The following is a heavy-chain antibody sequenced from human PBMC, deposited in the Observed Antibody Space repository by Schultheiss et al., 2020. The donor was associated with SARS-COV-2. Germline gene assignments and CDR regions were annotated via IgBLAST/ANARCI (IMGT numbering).Heavy chain of an antibody. Sequence: GGSLRLSCAASGFTFGTYNMHWVRQAPEKGLEWVAVIWYDGSNKYYTDSVKGRFTISRDNSKNTLYLQMNSLRAEDTAIYYCARDSTYCSGDCSFNYWGQGTLVTVSS. J-gene: IGHJ4*02. CDR1: GFTFGTYN. D-gene: IGHD2-21*02. V-gene: IGHV3-33*08. CDR2: IWYDGSNK. CDR3: ARDSTYCSGDCSFNY.